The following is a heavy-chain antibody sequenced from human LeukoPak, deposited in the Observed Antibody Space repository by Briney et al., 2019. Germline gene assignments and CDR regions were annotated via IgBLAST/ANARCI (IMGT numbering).Heavy chain of an antibody. CDR2: IRYDGSNK. J-gene: IGHJ4*02. CDR1: GFTFSSYG. V-gene: IGHV3-30*02. Sequence: GGSRRLSCAASGFTFSSYGMHWVRQAPGKGLGWVAFIRYDGSNKYYADSVKGGFTISRDNSKNTLHLQMNSLRAEDTAVYYCANGDYGDYVDAGGDYWGQGTLVTVSS. D-gene: IGHD4-17*01. CDR3: ANGDYGDYVDAGGDY.